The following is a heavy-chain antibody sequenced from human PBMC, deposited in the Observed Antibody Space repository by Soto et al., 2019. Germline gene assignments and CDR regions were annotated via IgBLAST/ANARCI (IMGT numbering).Heavy chain of an antibody. Sequence: SETLSLTCGVYGGSFSGYYWSWIRQPPGKGLEWIGEINHSGSTNYNASLKSRVSISVDTSKNQFSLKLSSVTAADTAVYYCARGQGRVVISYYYYGMDVWGQGTTVTFAS. CDR1: GGSFSGYY. D-gene: IGHD3-3*01. CDR2: INHSGST. CDR3: ARGQGRVVISYYYYGMDV. V-gene: IGHV4-34*01. J-gene: IGHJ6*02.